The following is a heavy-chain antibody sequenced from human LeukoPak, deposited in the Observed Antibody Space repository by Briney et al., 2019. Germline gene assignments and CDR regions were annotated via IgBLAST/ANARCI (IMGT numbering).Heavy chain of an antibody. V-gene: IGHV1-18*01. CDR3: ARDLFGSSSWYSYYYYGMDV. J-gene: IGHJ6*02. CDR2: ISAYNGNT. D-gene: IGHD6-13*01. CDR1: GYTFTSYG. Sequence: ASVKVSCKAPGYTFTSYGISWVRQAPGQGLEWMGWISAYNGNTNYAQKLQGRVTMTTDTSTSTAYMELRSLRSDDTAVYYCARDLFGSSSWYSYYYYGMDVWGQGTTVTVSS.